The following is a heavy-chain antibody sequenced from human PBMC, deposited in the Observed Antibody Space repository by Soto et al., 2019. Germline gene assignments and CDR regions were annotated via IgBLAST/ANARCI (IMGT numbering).Heavy chain of an antibody. J-gene: IGHJ4*02. CDR3: ARHCSGGGCYYYFDY. CDR1: GGTFSSYT. V-gene: IGHV1-69*02. Sequence: GASVKVSCKASGGTFSSYTISWVRQAPGQGLEWMGRIIPILGIANYAQKFQGRVTITADKSTSTAYMELSSLRSEDTAVYYCARHCSGGGCYYYFDYWGQGTLVTVSS. D-gene: IGHD2-15*01. CDR2: IIPILGIA.